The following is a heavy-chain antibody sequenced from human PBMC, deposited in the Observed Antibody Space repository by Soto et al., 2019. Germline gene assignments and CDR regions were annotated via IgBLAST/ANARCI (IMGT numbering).Heavy chain of an antibody. D-gene: IGHD2-2*02. CDR1: GGSFSGYY. CDR3: ARASIVVVPAAILYYYYGMDV. J-gene: IGHJ6*02. CDR2: TNHSGST. V-gene: IGHV4-34*01. Sequence: SETLSLTXAVYGGSFSGYYWSWIRQPPGKGLEWIGETNHSGSTNYNPSLKSRVTISVDASKNQFSLKLSSVTAADTAVYYCARASIVVVPAAILYYYYGMDVWGQGTTVTVSS.